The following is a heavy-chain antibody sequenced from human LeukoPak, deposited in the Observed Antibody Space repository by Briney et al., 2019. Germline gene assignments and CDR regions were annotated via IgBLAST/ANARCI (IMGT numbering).Heavy chain of an antibody. J-gene: IGHJ4*02. V-gene: IGHV4-31*03. Sequence: TLSLTCTVSGGSISSGDYYWSWIRQHPGKGLEWIIYINYSGTSYYDASLKSRLVISVDTSKNQFSLDLSSVTAADTAVYYCARTSKGAKSYDYADYWGQGTLVTVSS. CDR3: ARTSKGAKSYDYADY. D-gene: IGHD5-12*01. CDR2: INYSGTS. CDR1: GGSISSGDYY.